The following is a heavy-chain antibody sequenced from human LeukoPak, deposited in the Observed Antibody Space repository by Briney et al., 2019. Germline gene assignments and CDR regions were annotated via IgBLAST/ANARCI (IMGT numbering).Heavy chain of an antibody. CDR3: AKGHLSILFPFDS. CDR2: ISTDGSST. V-gene: IGHV3-74*01. D-gene: IGHD2-21*01. CDR1: GFTFSSYW. Sequence: GGSLRLSCAASGFTFSSYWMHWIRQGPGKGLVWVSRISTDGSSTDYADSVKGRFTISRDNSKNALYLQMNSLRADDTAVYYCAKGHLSILFPFDSWGQGTLVTVSS. J-gene: IGHJ4*02.